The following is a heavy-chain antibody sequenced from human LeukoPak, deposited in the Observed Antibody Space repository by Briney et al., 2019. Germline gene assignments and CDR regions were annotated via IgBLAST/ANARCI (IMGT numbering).Heavy chain of an antibody. V-gene: IGHV4-4*07. D-gene: IGHD1-26*01. CDR2: IYSSGST. J-gene: IGHJ4*02. CDR1: GGSISSYY. Sequence: SETPSLTCTVSGGSISSYYWSWIRQPAGKGLEWIGRIYSSGSTNYNPSLKSRVTMSVDTSKNQFSLKLSSVTAADTAVYYCTSYSGSYAYYVYWGQGTLVTVSS. CDR3: TSYSGSYAYYVY.